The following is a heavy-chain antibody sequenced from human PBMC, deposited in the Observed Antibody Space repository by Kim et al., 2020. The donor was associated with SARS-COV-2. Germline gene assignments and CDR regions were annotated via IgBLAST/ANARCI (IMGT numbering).Heavy chain of an antibody. V-gene: IGHV1-46*01. CDR1: GYTFTSYY. Sequence: ASVKVSCKASGYTFTSYYMHWVRQAPGQGLEWMGIINPSGGSTSYAQKFQGRVTMTRDTSTSTVYMELSSLRSEDTAVYYCARVGEVVVAAKSPTKPEGETDYWGQGTLVTVSS. D-gene: IGHD2-15*01. CDR2: INPSGGST. J-gene: IGHJ4*02. CDR3: ARVGEVVVAAKSPTKPEGETDY.